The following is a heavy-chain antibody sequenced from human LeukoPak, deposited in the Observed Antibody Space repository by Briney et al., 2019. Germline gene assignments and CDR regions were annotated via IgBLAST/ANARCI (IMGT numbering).Heavy chain of an antibody. Sequence: ASVKVSCKASGYTFTSYGISWVRQAPGQGLEGMGWISAYNGNTNYAQKLQGRVTMTTDTSTSTDYMELRSLRSDDTAVYYCARDLHDYGDYDPTFDYWGQGTLVTVSS. CDR1: GYTFTSYG. D-gene: IGHD4-17*01. V-gene: IGHV1-18*04. CDR2: ISAYNGNT. J-gene: IGHJ4*02. CDR3: ARDLHDYGDYDPTFDY.